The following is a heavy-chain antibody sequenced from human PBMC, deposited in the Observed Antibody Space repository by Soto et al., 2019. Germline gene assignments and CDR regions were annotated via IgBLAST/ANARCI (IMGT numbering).Heavy chain of an antibody. Sequence: ASVKVSCKVSGYTLTELSMHWVRQAPGKGLEWMGGFDPEDGETIYAQKFQGRVTMTEDTSTDTAYMELSSLRSEDTAVYYCASRRPLVVVVGAGFEYWGQGTLVTVSS. V-gene: IGHV1-24*01. J-gene: IGHJ4*02. CDR1: GYTLTELS. CDR3: ASRRPLVVVVGAGFEY. CDR2: FDPEDGET. D-gene: IGHD2-15*01.